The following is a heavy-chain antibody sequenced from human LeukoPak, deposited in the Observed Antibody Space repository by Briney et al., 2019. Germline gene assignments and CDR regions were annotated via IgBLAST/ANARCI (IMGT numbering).Heavy chain of an antibody. CDR1: GYSFTSYW. D-gene: IGHD2-15*01. J-gene: IGHJ4*02. CDR3: ARQKAGLLNTFDY. CDR2: IYPGDSDT. V-gene: IGHV5-51*01. Sequence: GESLKISCKGSGYSFTSYWIGWLRKMPGKGLKWMGIIYPGDSDTRYSPSFQGQVTISADKSISTAYLQWSSLKASDTAMYYCARQKAGLLNTFDYWGQGTLVTVSS.